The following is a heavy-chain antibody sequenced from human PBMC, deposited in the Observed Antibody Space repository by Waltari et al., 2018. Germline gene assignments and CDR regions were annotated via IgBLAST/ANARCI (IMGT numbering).Heavy chain of an antibody. CDR3: ASTVAGTLWWFDP. V-gene: IGHV6-1*01. J-gene: IGHJ5*02. Sequence: QVQLQQSGPGLVKPSQTLSLTCAISGDLVPSTSSAWNWIRQSPSRGLEWLGRTYYRSKWYNDYAVSVKSRITINPDTSKNQFSLQLNSVTPEDTAVYYCASTVAGTLWWFDPWGQGTLVTVSS. D-gene: IGHD6-19*01. CDR2: TYYRSKWYN. CDR1: GDLVPSTSSA.